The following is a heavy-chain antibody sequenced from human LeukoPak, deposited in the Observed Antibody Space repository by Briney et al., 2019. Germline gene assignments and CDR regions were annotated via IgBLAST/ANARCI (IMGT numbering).Heavy chain of an antibody. J-gene: IGHJ5*02. CDR3: ASGPDILTASFGGGWFDP. D-gene: IGHD3-9*01. CDR1: GGTFSSYA. CDR2: IIPIFGTA. Sequence: ASVKVSCKASGGTFSSYAISRVRQAPGQGLEWMGGIIPIFGTANYAQKFQGRVTITADESTGTAYMELSSLRSEDTAVYYCASGPDILTASFGGGWFDPWGQGTLVTVSS. V-gene: IGHV1-69*13.